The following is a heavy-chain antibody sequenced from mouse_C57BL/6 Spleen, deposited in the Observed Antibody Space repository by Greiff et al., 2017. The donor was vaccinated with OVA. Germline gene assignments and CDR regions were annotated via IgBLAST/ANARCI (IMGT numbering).Heavy chain of an antibody. CDR3: AIPDYDYYAMDY. V-gene: IGHV5-6*01. CDR2: ISRGGSYT. CDR1: GFTFSSYG. J-gene: IGHJ4*01. Sequence: EVKLVESGGDLVKPGGSLKLSCAASGFTFSSYGMSWVRQTPDKRLEWVATISRGGSYTYYTDSVKGRVTISRDNSKNTLYLQMSSLKSEDTAMYYGAIPDYDYYAMDYWGQGTSVTVSS. D-gene: IGHD2-4*01.